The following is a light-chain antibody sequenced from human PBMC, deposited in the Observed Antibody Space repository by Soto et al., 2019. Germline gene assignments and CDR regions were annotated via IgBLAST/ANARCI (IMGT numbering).Light chain of an antibody. CDR1: QSVGGY. V-gene: IGKV3-11*01. CDR2: DAS. J-gene: IGKJ4*01. Sequence: EIVLTQSPATLSLSPGERATLSCRASQSVGGYLDWYQQKPGQAPRLLIYDASNRASGIRASFSGSGSGTDFTLPISSLEPEDLAVYYCHQRSNWPPLAFGGGTKVEIK. CDR3: HQRSNWPPLA.